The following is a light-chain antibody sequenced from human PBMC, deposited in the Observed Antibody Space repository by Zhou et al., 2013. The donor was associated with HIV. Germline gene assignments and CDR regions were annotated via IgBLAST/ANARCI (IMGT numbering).Light chain of an antibody. J-gene: IGKJ1*01. V-gene: IGKV1-NL1*01. CDR2: GTS. Sequence: DIQMTQSPSSLSASVGDRVTITCRASQNIRNSLAWYQQKPGNAPKIVIHGTSRLESGVPSRFSGSGSETDYTLTISSLQPEDFALYYCQQRSNWPPRWTFGQGTKVEIK. CDR3: QQRSNWPPRWT. CDR1: QNIRNS.